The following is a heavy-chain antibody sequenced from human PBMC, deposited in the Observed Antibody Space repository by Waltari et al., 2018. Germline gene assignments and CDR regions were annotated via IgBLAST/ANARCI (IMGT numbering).Heavy chain of an antibody. CDR3: ATRPYCSSTSCYSWYGY. CDR1: GGSFSGYY. D-gene: IGHD2-2*01. J-gene: IGHJ4*02. Sequence: QVQLQQWGAGLLKPSETLSLTCAVYGGSFSGYYWSWIRQPPGKGLEWIGEINHSGSTNYNPSLKSRVTISVDTSKNQSSLKLSSVTAADTAVYYCATRPYCSSTSCYSWYGYWGQGTLVTVSS. CDR2: INHSGST. V-gene: IGHV4-34*01.